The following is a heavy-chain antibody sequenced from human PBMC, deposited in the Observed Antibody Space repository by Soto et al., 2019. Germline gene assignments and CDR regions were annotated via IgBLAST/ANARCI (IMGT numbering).Heavy chain of an antibody. J-gene: IGHJ3*02. CDR2: IIPIFGTA. CDR3: ARAMIVVVTYSHDAFDI. V-gene: IGHV1-69*13. D-gene: IGHD3-22*01. CDR1: GGTFSSYA. Sequence: ASVKVSCKASGGTFSSYAISWVRQAPGQGLEWMGGIIPIFGTANYAQKFQGRVTITADESTSTAYMELSSLRSEDTAVYYCARAMIVVVTYSHDAFDIWGQGTMVTVSS.